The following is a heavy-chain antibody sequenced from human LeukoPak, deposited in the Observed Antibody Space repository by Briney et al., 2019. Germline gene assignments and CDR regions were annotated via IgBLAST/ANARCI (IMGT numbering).Heavy chain of an antibody. Sequence: ASVKVSCKASGYTFTGHYMHWVRQAPGQGLEWMGWINPNSGGTNYAQKFQGRVTMTRDTSISTAYMELSRLKSDDTAVYYCARDHYDSSGYPYGMDVWGHGTTVTVSS. V-gene: IGHV1-2*02. D-gene: IGHD3-22*01. CDR1: GYTFTGHY. CDR3: ARDHYDSSGYPYGMDV. J-gene: IGHJ6*02. CDR2: INPNSGGT.